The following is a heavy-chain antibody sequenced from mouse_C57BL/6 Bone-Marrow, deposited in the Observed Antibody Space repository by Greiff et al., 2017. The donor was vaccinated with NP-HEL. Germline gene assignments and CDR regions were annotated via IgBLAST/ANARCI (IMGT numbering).Heavy chain of an antibody. V-gene: IGHV14-4*01. D-gene: IGHD1-1*01. CDR3: TTDYYGSSLCYFDY. CDR1: GFNIKDDY. J-gene: IGHJ2*01. CDR2: IDPENGDT. Sequence: VQLKQSGAELVRPGASVKLSCTASGFNIKDDYMHWVKQRPEQGLEWIGWIDPENGDTEYASKFQGKATITADTSSNTAYLQLSSLTSEDTAVYYCTTDYYGSSLCYFDYWGQGTTLTVSS.